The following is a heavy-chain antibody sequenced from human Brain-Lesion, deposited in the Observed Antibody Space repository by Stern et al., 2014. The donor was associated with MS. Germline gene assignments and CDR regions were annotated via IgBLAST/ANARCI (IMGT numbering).Heavy chain of an antibody. CDR3: ARGRVVPGFQYYATDV. V-gene: IGHV4-61*02. CDR1: GGSISSGGYY. Sequence: QLQLQESGPGLVKPSQTLSLSCTVSGGSISSGGYYWSWIRQPAGKGLEWIGRIFNSGSTSYNPPLKSRVTISIDTSKNQFSLRLNSMTAEDTAVYYCARGRVVPGFQYYATDVWGQGTTVIVSS. J-gene: IGHJ6*02. CDR2: IFNSGST. D-gene: IGHD2-2*01.